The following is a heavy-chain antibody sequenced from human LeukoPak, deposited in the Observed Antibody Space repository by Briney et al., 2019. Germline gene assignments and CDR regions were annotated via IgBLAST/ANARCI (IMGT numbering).Heavy chain of an antibody. CDR3: ARFRLGSDYYHMDV. CDR1: GGSISSSSYY. Sequence: SETLSLTCTVSGGSISSSSYYWGWIRQPPGKGLECIGSIYYSGSTYYNPSLKSRVTISVDTSKNQFSLKLSSVTAADTAVYYCARFRLGSDYYHMDVWGKGTTVTVSS. D-gene: IGHD7-27*01. CDR2: IYYSGST. J-gene: IGHJ6*03. V-gene: IGHV4-39*07.